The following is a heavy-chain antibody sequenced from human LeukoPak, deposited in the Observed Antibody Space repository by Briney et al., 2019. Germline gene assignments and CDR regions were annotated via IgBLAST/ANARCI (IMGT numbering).Heavy chain of an antibody. V-gene: IGHV4-30-4*08. CDR2: IYYSGST. J-gene: IGHJ5*02. CDR1: GGSISSGDYY. Sequence: SETLSLTCTVSGGSISSGDYYWSWIRQPPGKGLEWIGYIYYSGSTYYNPSLKSRVTISVDTSKNQFSLKLSSVTAADTAVYYCARDSTVTTGGFDPWGQGTLVTVSS. D-gene: IGHD4-17*01. CDR3: ARDSTVTTGGFDP.